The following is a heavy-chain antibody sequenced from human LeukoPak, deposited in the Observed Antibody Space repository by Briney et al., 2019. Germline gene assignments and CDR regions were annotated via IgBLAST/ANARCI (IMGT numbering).Heavy chain of an antibody. CDR2: INHSGST. Sequence: SETLSLTCSVSGGSISTYYWSWIRQPPGKGLEWIGEINHSGSTNYNPSLKSRVTISVDTSKNQFSLKLSSVTAADTAVYYCARGGRGSTVTTRQNWFDPWGQGTLVTVSS. D-gene: IGHD4-11*01. CDR3: ARGGRGSTVTTRQNWFDP. V-gene: IGHV4-34*01. J-gene: IGHJ5*02. CDR1: GGSISTYY.